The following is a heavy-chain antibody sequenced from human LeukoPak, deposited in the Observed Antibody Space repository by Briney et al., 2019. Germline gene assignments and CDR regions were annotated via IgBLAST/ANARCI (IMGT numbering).Heavy chain of an antibody. D-gene: IGHD3-22*01. J-gene: IGHJ6*02. V-gene: IGHV1-69*01. CDR1: GGTFSSYA. Sequence: ASVTVSCTASGGTFSSYAISWVRQAPGQGLEWVGGIIPIFGTANYAQEFQGRVTITADESTSTAYMELSSLRSEDTAVYYCARESYYDSSGYYYVHYYYGMDVWGQGTTVTVSS. CDR3: ARESYYDSSGYYYVHYYYGMDV. CDR2: IIPIFGTA.